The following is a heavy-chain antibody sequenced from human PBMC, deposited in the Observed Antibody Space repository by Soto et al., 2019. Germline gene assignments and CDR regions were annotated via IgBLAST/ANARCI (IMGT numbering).Heavy chain of an antibody. CDR2: IYHLGTT. J-gene: IGHJ5*02. D-gene: IGHD3-22*01. V-gene: IGHV4-4*02. CDR3: ARTGKFYYYDMSGLPFDP. CDR1: GDTVSSTRW. Sequence: SEILSLTCTGSGDTVSSTRWWSWVRLSPGRGLEWIGDIYHLGTTNYNPSLKRRVSISLDKSKNQFSLKLTSVIAADTAVYFCARTGKFYYYDMSGLPFDPWGPGVLVTSPQ.